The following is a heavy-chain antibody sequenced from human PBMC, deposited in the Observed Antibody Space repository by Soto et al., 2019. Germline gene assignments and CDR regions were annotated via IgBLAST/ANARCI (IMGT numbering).Heavy chain of an antibody. D-gene: IGHD3-22*01. CDR2: IIPIFGSA. CDR3: ARQFDSDTSGYYYAY. J-gene: IGHJ4*02. V-gene: IGHV1-69*01. CDR1: GGTFSRHA. Sequence: QVQLVQSGAEVRKPGSSVKVSCKASGGTFSRHAISWVRQAPGQGLEWMGGIIPIFGSANYAQKFQGRVTITADEYTRTVYMELSRLRSEDTAVYYCARQFDSDTSGYYYAYWGQGTLVTVSS.